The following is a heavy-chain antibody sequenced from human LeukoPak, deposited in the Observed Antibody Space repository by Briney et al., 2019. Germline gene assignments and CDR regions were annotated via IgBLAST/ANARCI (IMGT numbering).Heavy chain of an antibody. V-gene: IGHV4-59*01. CDR1: GGSISSYY. D-gene: IGHD3-22*01. CDR2: IYYSGST. Sequence: SETLSLTCTVSGGSISSYYWSWIRQPPGKGLEWIGYIYYSGSTNYNPSLKSRVTISVDTSKNQFSLKLSSVTAADTAVYYCARDLSYDSSGYYSGWFDPWGQGTLVTVSS. CDR3: ARDLSYDSSGYYSGWFDP. J-gene: IGHJ5*02.